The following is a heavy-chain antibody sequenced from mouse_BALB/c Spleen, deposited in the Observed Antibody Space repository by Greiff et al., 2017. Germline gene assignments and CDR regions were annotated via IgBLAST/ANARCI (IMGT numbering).Heavy chain of an antibody. Sequence: EVNVVESGGGLVKPGGSLKLSCAASGFTFSSYTMSWVRQTPEKRLEWVATISSGGGNTYYPDSVKGRFTISRDNAKNNLYLQMSSLRSEDTALYYCARETGFAYWGQGTLVTVAA. CDR1: GFTFSSYT. CDR2: ISSGGGNT. CDR3: ARETGFAY. V-gene: IGHV5-9*03. J-gene: IGHJ3*01.